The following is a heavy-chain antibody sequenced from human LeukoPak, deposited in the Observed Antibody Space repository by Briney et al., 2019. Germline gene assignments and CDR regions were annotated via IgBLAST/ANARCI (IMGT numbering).Heavy chain of an antibody. CDR3: ARRRAATIDY. CDR1: GGSISSSRFY. J-gene: IGHJ4*02. CDR2: MYYSESS. D-gene: IGHD6-25*01. Sequence: KPSETLSLTCTVSGGSISSSRFYWGWIRQPPGKGLEWIGTMYYSESSYCNPSLKTRVTISVDTSKNQFSLKLSSVTAADTAVYYCARRRAATIDYWGQGTLVTVSS. V-gene: IGHV4-39*01.